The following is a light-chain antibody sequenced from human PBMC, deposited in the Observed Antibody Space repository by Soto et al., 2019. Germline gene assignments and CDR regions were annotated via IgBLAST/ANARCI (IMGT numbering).Light chain of an antibody. J-gene: IGLJ2*01. V-gene: IGLV2-14*01. CDR2: DVT. CDR3: SSYTSSSTLVV. CDR1: SSDVGYYNY. Sequence: QSALTQPASVSGSPGQSITISCTGTSSDVGYYNYVSWYQQHPVKAPKLMIYDVTTRPSGVSNRFSGSKSGNTASLSISGLQSEDEADYYCSSYTSSSTLVVFGGGTKLTVL.